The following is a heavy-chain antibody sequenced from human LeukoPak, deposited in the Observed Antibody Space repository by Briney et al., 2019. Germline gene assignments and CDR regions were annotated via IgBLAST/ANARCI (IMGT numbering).Heavy chain of an antibody. CDR2: ISGRSNYR. CDR3: VRLRRNNDRSGYYYYYDY. Sequence: GGSLTLSCAASGYTFSDFSVNWVRQAPGKGPEWVSSISGRSNYRYYADSVRGRFTISRDDARDSLFLQMNSLRAEDTAVYFCVRLRRNNDRSGYYYYYDYWGQGTLVTVSS. V-gene: IGHV3-21*01. J-gene: IGHJ4*02. D-gene: IGHD3-22*01. CDR1: GYTFSDFS.